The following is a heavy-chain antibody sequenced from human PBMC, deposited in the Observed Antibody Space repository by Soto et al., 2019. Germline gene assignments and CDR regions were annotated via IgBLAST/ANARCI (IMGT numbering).Heavy chain of an antibody. V-gene: IGHV4-39*02. D-gene: IGHD1-26*01. J-gene: IGHJ6*02. CDR2: IYYSGST. CDR3: AREWELYYYYGMDV. CDR1: GGSISSSSYY. Sequence: SETLSLTCTVSGGSISSSSYYWGWIRQPPGKGLEWIGSIYYSGSTYYNPSLKSRVTISVDTSKNQFSLKLSSVTAADTAVYYCAREWELYYYYGMDVWGQGTTVTVSS.